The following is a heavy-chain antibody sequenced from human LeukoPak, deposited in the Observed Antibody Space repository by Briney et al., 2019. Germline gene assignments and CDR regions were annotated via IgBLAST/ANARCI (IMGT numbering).Heavy chain of an antibody. V-gene: IGHV3-53*01. J-gene: IGHJ4*02. Sequence: GGSLRLSCAASGFTFSRFSMNWVRQAPGKGLEWVSVIYSGGSTYYADSVKGRFTISRDNSKNTLYLQMNSLRAEDTAVYYCARIRPYGSGTVPDYWGQGTLVTVSS. CDR1: GFTFSRFS. D-gene: IGHD3-10*01. CDR2: IYSGGST. CDR3: ARIRPYGSGTVPDY.